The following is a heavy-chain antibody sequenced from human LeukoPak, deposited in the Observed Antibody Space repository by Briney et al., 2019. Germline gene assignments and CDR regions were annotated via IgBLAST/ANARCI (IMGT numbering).Heavy chain of an antibody. Sequence: PSETLSLTCTVSGGSIGGYYWNWLRQSPEKGLECIGYIYYTGNTDYNPSLKSRVTISVDTSKNQFSLKLSSVTAADTAVYYCARDRVPREYYHRSLADAFDIWGQGTLVTVSS. CDR1: GGSIGGYY. J-gene: IGHJ3*02. CDR2: IYYTGNT. D-gene: IGHD2/OR15-2a*01. CDR3: ARDRVPREYYHRSLADAFDI. V-gene: IGHV4-59*01.